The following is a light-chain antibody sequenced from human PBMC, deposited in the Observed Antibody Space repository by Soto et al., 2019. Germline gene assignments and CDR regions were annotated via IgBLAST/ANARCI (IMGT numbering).Light chain of an antibody. CDR2: GAS. J-gene: IGKJ2*01. CDR3: QQYGSSMYT. V-gene: IGKV3-20*01. CDR1: QSVSNSY. Sequence: EIVLTQSPGTLSLSPGERATLSCRASQSVSNSYLVWYQQKPGQAPRLVIYGASYRATGIPDRFSASGSGTDFTLTISILEPEEFAVYYCQQYGSSMYTFGQGTKLEIK.